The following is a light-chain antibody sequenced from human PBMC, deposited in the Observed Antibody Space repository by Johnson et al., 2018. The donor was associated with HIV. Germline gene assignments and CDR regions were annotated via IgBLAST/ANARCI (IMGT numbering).Light chain of an antibody. J-gene: IGLJ1*01. CDR3: GTWDSSLSAGV. V-gene: IGLV1-51*01. CDR2: DNN. Sequence: QSVLTQPPSVSAAPGQKVTISCSGSSSNIGNNYVSWYQQLPGTAPKVLIYDNNERPSGIPDRFSASKSGTSATLGITGLQTGDEGDYYCGTWDSSLSAGVFGTVTKVTVL. CDR1: SSNIGNNY.